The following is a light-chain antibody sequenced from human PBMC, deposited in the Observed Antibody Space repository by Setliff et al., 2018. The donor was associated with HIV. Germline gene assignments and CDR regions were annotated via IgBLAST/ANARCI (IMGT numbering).Light chain of an antibody. CDR2: AVT. V-gene: IGLV2-11*01. CDR1: TSNVGGYNF. CDR3: NSYTSRSTFI. Sequence: QSALTQPRSVSGSPGQSVTISCTGTTSNVGGYNFVSWYQQHPGKAPKLLIYAVTKRPSGISARFSASKSGNTASLTISGLQDEDDADYYCNSYTSRSTFIFGGGTKVTVL. J-gene: IGLJ2*01.